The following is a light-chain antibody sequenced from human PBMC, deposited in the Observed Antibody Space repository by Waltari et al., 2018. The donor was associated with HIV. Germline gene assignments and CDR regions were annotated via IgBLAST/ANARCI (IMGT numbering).Light chain of an antibody. CDR1: KLADIS. CDR3: QSWYSITSYI. J-gene: IGLJ1*01. V-gene: IGLV3-1*01. CDR2: EDR. Sequence: SYELTEQSSVSVPPGQTASITCSGSKLADISDCWYHQKPGQSPVLVIQEDRMRPSGIPERFSGSKSGNTATLSICGTQAMDESDYYCQSWYSITSYIFGTGTKVTVL.